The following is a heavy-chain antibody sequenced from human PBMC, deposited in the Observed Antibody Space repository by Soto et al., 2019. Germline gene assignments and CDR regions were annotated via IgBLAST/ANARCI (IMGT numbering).Heavy chain of an antibody. J-gene: IGHJ4*02. D-gene: IGHD5-18*01. CDR3: AREVRDTAVADFDY. CDR2: ISSSISTM. Sequence: EVQLVESGGGLIQPGGSLRLSCAASGFTFSSYSMNWVRQPPGKGLEWLSYISSSISTMHYADSVKGRFTISRDNAKNSLYLQINSLRDEDTAVYYCAREVRDTAVADFDYWGQGTLVTVSS. V-gene: IGHV3-48*02. CDR1: GFTFSSYS.